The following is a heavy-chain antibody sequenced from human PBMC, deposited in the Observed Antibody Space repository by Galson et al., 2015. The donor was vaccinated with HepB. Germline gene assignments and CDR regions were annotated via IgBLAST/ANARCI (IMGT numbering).Heavy chain of an antibody. CDR3: ARDRDVLRYFDWLSTFDY. CDR2: IWYDGSNK. V-gene: IGHV3-33*08. J-gene: IGHJ4*02. Sequence: SLRLSCAASGFTFSSYGMHWVRQAPGKGLEWVAVIWYDGSNKYYADSVKGRFTISRDNSKNTLYLQMNSLRAEDTAVYYCARDRDVLRYFDWLSTFDYWGQGTLVTVSS. CDR1: GFTFSSYG. D-gene: IGHD3-9*01.